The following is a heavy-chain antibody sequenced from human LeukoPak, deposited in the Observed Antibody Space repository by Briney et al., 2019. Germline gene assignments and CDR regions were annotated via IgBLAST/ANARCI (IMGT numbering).Heavy chain of an antibody. Sequence: GASLRLSCAASGFTFSSYAMSWVRQAPRKGLEWVTAISDNGGSTYYADSVKGRFTISRDNSKDTLYLQMNSLRGDDTAVYHCAKGPAPGYCSSTSCYYDYWGQGTLVTVSS. J-gene: IGHJ4*02. V-gene: IGHV3-23*01. CDR2: ISDNGGST. CDR1: GFTFSSYA. CDR3: AKGPAPGYCSSTSCYYDY. D-gene: IGHD2-2*01.